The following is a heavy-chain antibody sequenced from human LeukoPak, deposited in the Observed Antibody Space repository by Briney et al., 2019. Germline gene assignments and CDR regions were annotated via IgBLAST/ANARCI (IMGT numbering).Heavy chain of an antibody. CDR2: IKPDGSEQ. CDR1: GFTFSSHW. CDR3: ARDWLTTARTLDA. V-gene: IGHV3-7*01. J-gene: IGHJ3*01. D-gene: IGHD5-12*01. Sequence: GGSLRLSCGASGFTFSSHWMNWVRQAPGKGLEWVGGIKPDGSEQYYVDSVKGRFTISRDNAKNSLYLQINSLRAEDTALYYCARDWLTTARTLDAWGQGTMVTVSS.